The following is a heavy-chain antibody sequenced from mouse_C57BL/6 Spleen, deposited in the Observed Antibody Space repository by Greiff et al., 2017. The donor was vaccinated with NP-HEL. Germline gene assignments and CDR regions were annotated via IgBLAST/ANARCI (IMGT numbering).Heavy chain of an antibody. Sequence: EVNLVESGGGLVKPGGSLKLSCAASGFTFSSYAMSWVRQTPEKRLEWVATISDGGSYTYYPDNVKGRFTISRDNAKNNLYLQMSHLKSEDTAMYYCARGGLLSWFAYWGQGTLVTVSA. CDR3: ARGGLLSWFAY. V-gene: IGHV5-4*03. J-gene: IGHJ3*01. CDR2: ISDGGSYT. CDR1: GFTFSSYA. D-gene: IGHD2-12*01.